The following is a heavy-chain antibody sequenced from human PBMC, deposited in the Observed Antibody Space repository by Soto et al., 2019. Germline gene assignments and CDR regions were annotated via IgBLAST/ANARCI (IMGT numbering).Heavy chain of an antibody. CDR2: ISAYNGNT. V-gene: IGHV1-18*01. D-gene: IGHD2-15*01. CDR1: GYTFTSYG. CDR3: ARKYCSGGSCYGKDYYYYMDV. J-gene: IGHJ6*03. Sequence: ASVKVSCKASGYTFTSYGISWVRQAPGQGLEWMGWISAYNGNTNYAQKLQGRVTMTTDTSTSTAYMELRSLRSDDTAVYYCARKYCSGGSCYGKDYYYYMDVWGKGTTVTVSS.